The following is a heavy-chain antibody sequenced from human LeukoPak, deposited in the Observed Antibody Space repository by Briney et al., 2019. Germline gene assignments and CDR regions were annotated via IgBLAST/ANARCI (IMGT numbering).Heavy chain of an antibody. CDR1: GFPVSSNY. J-gene: IGHJ4*02. CDR3: ARGPYELRFLEWSPPTDY. D-gene: IGHD3-3*01. V-gene: IGHV3-66*02. Sequence: PGGSLRLSRAASGFPVSSNYMSWVRQAPGKGLEWVSVIYSGADTYYAESVKGRFTISRDNSKNTLYLQMNSLRAEDTAVYYCARGPYELRFLEWSPPTDYWGQGTLVTVSS. CDR2: IYSGADT.